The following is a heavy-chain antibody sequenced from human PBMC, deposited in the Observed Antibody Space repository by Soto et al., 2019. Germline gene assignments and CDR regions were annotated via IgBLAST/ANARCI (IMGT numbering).Heavy chain of an antibody. CDR2: LSRGGGTT. CDR1: GFTFSSHG. V-gene: IGHV3-23*01. Sequence: GGSLRLSCAASGFTFSSHGMSWVRQAPGKGLEWIAGLSRGGGTTYYADSVKGRFTISRDNSKNTLDLIMNSLKVEDTALCYCAKDGQYRTDGFDVWGHGTMVTVSS. J-gene: IGHJ3*01. CDR3: AKDGQYRTDGFDV. D-gene: IGHD6-6*01.